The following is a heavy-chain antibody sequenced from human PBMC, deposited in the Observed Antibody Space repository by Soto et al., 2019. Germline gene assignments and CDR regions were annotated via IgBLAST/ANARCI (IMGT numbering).Heavy chain of an antibody. D-gene: IGHD2-2*02. V-gene: IGHV1-2*02. CDR3: AAVPAAIQLDFDY. Sequence: GASVKVSCKASGYTFTGYYMHWVRQAPGQGLEWMGWINPNSGGTNYAQKFQGRVTMTRDTSISTAYMELSRLRSDDTAGYYCAAVPAAIQLDFDYWGQGTLVTVSS. J-gene: IGHJ4*02. CDR2: INPNSGGT. CDR1: GYTFTGYY.